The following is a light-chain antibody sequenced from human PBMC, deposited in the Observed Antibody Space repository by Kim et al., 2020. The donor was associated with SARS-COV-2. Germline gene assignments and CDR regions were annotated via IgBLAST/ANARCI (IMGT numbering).Light chain of an antibody. V-gene: IGLV2-11*01. J-gene: IGLJ1*01. Sequence: QSALTQPRSVSGSPGQSVTISCTGTSSDVGANNYVSWYQQHPGKAPKLMMYDVTKRRSGVPDRFSGSKSGNTASLTISGLQAEYEADYYCCSYAGSYVFGTGTKVTVL. CDR2: DVT. CDR1: SSDVGANNY. CDR3: CSYAGSYV.